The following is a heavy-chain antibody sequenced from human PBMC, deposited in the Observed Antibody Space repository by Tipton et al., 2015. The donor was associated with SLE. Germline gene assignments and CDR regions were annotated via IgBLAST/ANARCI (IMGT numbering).Heavy chain of an antibody. V-gene: IGHV4-59*01. CDR1: GGSISSYY. CDR3: ARGGLGVSYYYYMDV. D-gene: IGHD1-26*01. J-gene: IGHJ6*03. CDR2: VHSSGST. Sequence: TLSLTCTVSGGSISSYYWSWIRQTPGKRLEWIGHVHSSGSTNYNPSLKSRVTMSLDTSKNQFSLAMSSVTAADTAVYYCARGGLGVSYYYYMDVWGKGTTVTVSS.